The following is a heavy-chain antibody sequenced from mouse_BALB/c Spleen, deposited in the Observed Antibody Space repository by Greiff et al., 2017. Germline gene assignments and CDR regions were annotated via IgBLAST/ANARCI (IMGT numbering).Heavy chain of an antibody. Sequence: EVQLVESGGGLVKPGGSLKLSCAASGFTFSSYAMSWVRQTPEKRLEWVASISSGGSTYYPDSVKGRFTISRDNARNILYLQMSSLRSEDTAMYYCARRGVYDYDGYAMDYWGQGTSVTVSS. CDR1: GFTFSSYA. D-gene: IGHD2-4*01. CDR3: ARRGVYDYDGYAMDY. J-gene: IGHJ4*01. CDR2: ISSGGST. V-gene: IGHV5-6-5*01.